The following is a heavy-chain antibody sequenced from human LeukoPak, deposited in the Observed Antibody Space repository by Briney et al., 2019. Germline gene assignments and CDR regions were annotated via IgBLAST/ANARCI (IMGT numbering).Heavy chain of an antibody. CDR3: AKVGCSGGSCTAEYFQH. D-gene: IGHD2-15*01. CDR2: VSPSGDIT. J-gene: IGHJ1*01. Sequence: GGSLRLSCAASGFTFSTYGMNWVRQAPGKGLEWVSGVSPSGDITYYADSVKGRFTISRDNSKNTVYLQMNSLRAEDTAVYYCAKVGCSGGSCTAEYFQHWGQGTLVTVSS. CDR1: GFTFSTYG. V-gene: IGHV3-23*01.